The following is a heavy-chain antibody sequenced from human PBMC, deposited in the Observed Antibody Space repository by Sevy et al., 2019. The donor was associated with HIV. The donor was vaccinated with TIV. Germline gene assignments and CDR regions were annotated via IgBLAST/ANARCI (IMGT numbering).Heavy chain of an antibody. CDR1: GGSISSGGYY. CDR3: ARGSDTAMVTIYYFDY. CDR2: IYYSGST. J-gene: IGHJ4*02. V-gene: IGHV4-31*01. D-gene: IGHD5-18*01. Sequence: SETLSLTCTVSGGSISSGGYYWSWIRQHPGKGLEWIGYIYYSGSTYYNPSLKSQVTIPVDTSKNQFSLKLGSVTAADTAVYYCARGSDTAMVTIYYFDYWGQGTLVTVSS.